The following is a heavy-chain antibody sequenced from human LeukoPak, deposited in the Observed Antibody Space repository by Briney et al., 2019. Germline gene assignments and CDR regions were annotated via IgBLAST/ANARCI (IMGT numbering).Heavy chain of an antibody. CDR1: GASISDYY. D-gene: IGHD6-6*01. V-gene: IGHV4-4*07. CDR3: ARDLGGSSYYYYFYMDV. Sequence: SETLSLTCTVSGASISDYYWTWIRQPAGKGLEWIGRISASGTTSYNPSFKSRVTMSADTSENQFSLKLSSVTATDTAVYYCARDLGGSSYYYYFYMDVWGKGTTVTVSS. J-gene: IGHJ6*03. CDR2: ISASGTT.